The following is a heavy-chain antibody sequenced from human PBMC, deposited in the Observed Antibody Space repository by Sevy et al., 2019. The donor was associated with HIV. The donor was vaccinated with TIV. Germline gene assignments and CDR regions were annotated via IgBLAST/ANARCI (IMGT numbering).Heavy chain of an antibody. CDR3: ARDQSGIAVAGLTYYYYGMDV. V-gene: IGHV3-48*02. CDR1: GFTFSSYN. CDR2: ISRSSSTI. D-gene: IGHD6-19*01. Sequence: GGSLRLSCAASGFTFSSYNMNWVRQAPGKGLEWVSYISRSSSTIYYADSVKGRFTISRDNAKNSLYLQMNSLRDEDTAVYYCARDQSGIAVAGLTYYYYGMDVWGQGTTVTVSS. J-gene: IGHJ6*02.